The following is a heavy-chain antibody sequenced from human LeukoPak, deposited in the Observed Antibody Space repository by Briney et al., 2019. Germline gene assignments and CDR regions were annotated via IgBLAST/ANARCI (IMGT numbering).Heavy chain of an antibody. J-gene: IGHJ6*03. CDR3: AKDRCSNGIGCYYYYMDV. Sequence: GGSLRLSCAASGFTFSRYGMHWVRQAPGRGLEWVAYIQNDGSNEQYADSVKGRFSISRDSSKNILYLQMNSLRAEDTAVYYCAKDRCSNGIGCYYYYMDVWGKGTTVTISS. CDR2: IQNDGSNE. D-gene: IGHD2-8*01. CDR1: GFTFSRYG. V-gene: IGHV3-30*02.